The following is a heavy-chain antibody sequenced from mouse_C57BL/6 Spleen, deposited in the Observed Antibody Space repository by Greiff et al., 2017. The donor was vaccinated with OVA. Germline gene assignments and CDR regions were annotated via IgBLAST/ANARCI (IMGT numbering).Heavy chain of an antibody. J-gene: IGHJ1*03. CDR3: AREWLPQLRYFDV. CDR2: IYPGDGDT. D-gene: IGHD2-2*01. V-gene: IGHV1-82*01. CDR1: GYAFSSSW. Sequence: QVQLQQSGPELVKPGASVKISCKASGYAFSSSWMNWVKQRPGKGLEWIGRIYPGDGDTNYNGKFKGKATLTADKSSSTAYMQLSSLTSEDSAVYFCAREWLPQLRYFDVWGTGTTVTVSS.